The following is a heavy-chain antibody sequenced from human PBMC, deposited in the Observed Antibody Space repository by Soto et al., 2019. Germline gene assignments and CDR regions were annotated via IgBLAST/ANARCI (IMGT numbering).Heavy chain of an antibody. D-gene: IGHD3-22*01. CDR2: ISYDGSNK. J-gene: IGHJ4*02. V-gene: IGHV3-30*18. CDR3: AKDPDQNYYYDSSGYFH. Sequence: SLRLSCAASGFTFSSYGTHWVRQAPGKGLEWVAVISYDGSNKYYADSVKGRFTISRDNSKNTLYLQMNSLRAEDTAVYYCAKDPDQNYYYDSSGYFHWGQGTLVTASS. CDR1: GFTFSSYG.